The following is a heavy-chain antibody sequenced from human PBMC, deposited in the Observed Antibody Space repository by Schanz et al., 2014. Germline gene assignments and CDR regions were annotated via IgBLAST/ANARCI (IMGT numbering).Heavy chain of an antibody. D-gene: IGHD6-13*01. V-gene: IGHV3-15*01. J-gene: IGHJ5*02. CDR2: IKSKFDGATT. CDR1: GFTFSDAW. Sequence: EMQLLESGGGLVQPGGSLRLSCAASGFTFSDAWMSWVRQAPGKGLEWVGRIKSKFDGATTDYVAPVKGRFSISRDDSQSTLYLQMNSLKIEDTAVYYCATASSPVREAGAGSSFHLWGQGTLVTVSP. CDR3: ATASSPVREAGAGSSFHL.